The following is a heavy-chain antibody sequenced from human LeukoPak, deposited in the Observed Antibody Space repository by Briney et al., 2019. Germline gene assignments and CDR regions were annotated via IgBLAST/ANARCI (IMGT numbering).Heavy chain of an antibody. Sequence: PGGSLRLSCAVSGFTISSHGMHWVRQAPGKGLEWVAMISYDGNSKYYGDSVKGRFTISRDNSKNTLYLQMNSLRAEDTAVYYCAKEGFDSWGQGTLVTVSS. CDR3: AKEGFDS. J-gene: IGHJ4*02. CDR2: ISYDGNSK. V-gene: IGHV3-30*18. CDR1: GFTISSHG.